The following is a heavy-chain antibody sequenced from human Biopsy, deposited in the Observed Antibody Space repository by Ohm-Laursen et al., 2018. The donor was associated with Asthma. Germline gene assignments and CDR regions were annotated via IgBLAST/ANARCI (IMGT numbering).Heavy chain of an antibody. CDR1: GFTFGDYW. CDR2: ISSSGSSI. CDR3: ARDIAFGGVHDF. J-gene: IGHJ4*02. V-gene: IGHV3-11*01. D-gene: IGHD3-16*01. Sequence: SLRLSCAASGFTFGDYWMSWVRQVPGKGLEWISYISSSGSSILYADSVKGRFTISRDNAKNSLHLQMNSLRAEDTAIYYCARDIAFGGVHDFWGQGTLVAVSS.